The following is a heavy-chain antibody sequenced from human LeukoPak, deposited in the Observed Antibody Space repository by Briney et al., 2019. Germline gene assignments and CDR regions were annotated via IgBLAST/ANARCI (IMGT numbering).Heavy chain of an antibody. CDR3: ARGLVHHRLLATNYNWFDP. CDR2: ISAYNGNT. D-gene: IGHD2-8*01. Sequence: ASVKVSCKASGYTFTSYGISWVRQAPGQGLEWMGWISAYNGNTNYAQKLQGRVTMTTDTSTSTAYMEVRSLRSDDTAVYYCARGLVHHRLLATNYNWFDPWGRGTLVTVSS. J-gene: IGHJ5*02. CDR1: GYTFTSYG. V-gene: IGHV1-18*01.